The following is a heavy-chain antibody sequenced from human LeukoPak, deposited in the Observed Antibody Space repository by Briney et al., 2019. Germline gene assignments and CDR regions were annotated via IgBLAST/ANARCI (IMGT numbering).Heavy chain of an antibody. CDR3: ARRFLTGYYIGPLDY. V-gene: IGHV4-61*01. Sequence: PSETLSLTCTVSGGSVNSGSYYWNWIRQPPGKGLEWIGYIYYSGSTNYNPSLKSRVTISVDTSKNQFSLKLSSVTAADTAVYYCARRFLTGYYIGPLDYWDQGTLVTVSS. D-gene: IGHD3-9*01. CDR2: IYYSGST. CDR1: GGSVNSGSYY. J-gene: IGHJ4*02.